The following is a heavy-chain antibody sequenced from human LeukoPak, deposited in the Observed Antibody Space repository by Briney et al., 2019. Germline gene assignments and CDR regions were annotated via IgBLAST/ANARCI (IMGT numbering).Heavy chain of an antibody. V-gene: IGHV3-21*01. CDR2: ISSSSSYI. Sequence: GGSLRLSCAASGFTFSSYSMNWVRQAPGKGLEWVSSISSSSSYIYYADSVKGRFTISRDNAKNSLYLQMNSLRAEDTAVYYCARWGDIVVVPAAPYYYYGMDVWGQGTTVTVSS. CDR3: ARWGDIVVVPAAPYYYYGMDV. CDR1: GFTFSSYS. D-gene: IGHD2-2*01. J-gene: IGHJ6*02.